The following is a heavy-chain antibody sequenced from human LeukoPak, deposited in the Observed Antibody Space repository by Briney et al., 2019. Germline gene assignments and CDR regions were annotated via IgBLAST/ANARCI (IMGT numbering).Heavy chain of an antibody. V-gene: IGHV4-34*01. Sequence: SETLSLTCAVYGGSFSGYCWSWIRQPPGKGLEWIWEINHSGSTNYNPSLKSRVTISVDTSKNQFFLKLSSVTAADTAVYYCARVPAAHARYYYYYGMDVWGQGTTVTVSS. J-gene: IGHJ6*02. CDR1: GGSFSGYC. CDR3: ARVPAAHARYYYYYGMDV. D-gene: IGHD2-2*01. CDR2: INHSGST.